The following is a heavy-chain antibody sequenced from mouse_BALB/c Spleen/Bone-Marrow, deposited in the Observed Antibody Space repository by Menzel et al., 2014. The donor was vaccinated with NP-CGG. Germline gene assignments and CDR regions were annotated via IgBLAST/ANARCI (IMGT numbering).Heavy chain of an antibody. CDR3: ARRAGAY. J-gene: IGHJ3*01. D-gene: IGHD3-3*01. CDR2: ISNGGGST. CDR1: GFTFSSYT. Sequence: EVKLVESGGGLVQPGGSLKLSCAASGFTFSSYTMSWVRQTPEKRLEWVAYISNGGGSTYYPDTVEGRFTISRDNAKNTLYLQMSSLKSEDTAMYYCARRAGAYWGQGTLVTVSA. V-gene: IGHV5-12-2*01.